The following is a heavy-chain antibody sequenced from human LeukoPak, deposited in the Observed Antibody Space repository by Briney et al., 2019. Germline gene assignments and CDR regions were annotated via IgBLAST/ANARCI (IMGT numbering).Heavy chain of an antibody. V-gene: IGHV3-30*18. CDR1: GFTFSSYG. CDR2: ISYDGSNK. J-gene: IGHJ4*02. Sequence: VRSLRLSRAASGFTFSSYGIHWVRQAPGKRLERVAAISYDGSNKYYSGSVKGRFTISRDNFKNILYLEMNSPRPDDTGVYNCDKDGFWTRRTRYPGAHFFDHLGQGTGVIVSS. CDR3: DKDGFWTRRTRYPGAHFFDH. D-gene: IGHD3/OR15-3a*01.